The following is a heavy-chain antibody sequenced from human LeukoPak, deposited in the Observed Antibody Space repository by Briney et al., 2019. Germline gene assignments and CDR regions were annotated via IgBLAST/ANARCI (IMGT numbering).Heavy chain of an antibody. D-gene: IGHD3-9*01. Sequence: PGGSQRLSCVASGFTFSHYWMSWVRQAPGKGLEWVANINTDGSEIYYVDSVKGRFSISRDNFKNSLYLQMNSLRVEDTAVYYCGRDDWGPADYWGQGTLVTVSS. CDR1: GFTFSHYW. V-gene: IGHV3-7*01. CDR3: GRDDWGPADY. CDR2: INTDGSEI. J-gene: IGHJ4*02.